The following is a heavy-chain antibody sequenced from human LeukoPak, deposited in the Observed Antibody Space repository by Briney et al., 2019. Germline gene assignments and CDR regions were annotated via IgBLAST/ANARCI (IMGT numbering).Heavy chain of an antibody. CDR1: GFTFSSYS. J-gene: IGHJ4*02. CDR2: ISSSSSYI. CDR3: ARGQQWLAKDY. V-gene: IGHV3-21*01. D-gene: IGHD6-19*01. Sequence: GGSLRLSCAASGFTFSSYSMNWVRQAPGKGLEWVSSISSSSSYIYYADSLKGRSTISRETAKNPPYLQMNRLRAQDTPLYSCARGQQWLAKDYWEQGPLVTVPS.